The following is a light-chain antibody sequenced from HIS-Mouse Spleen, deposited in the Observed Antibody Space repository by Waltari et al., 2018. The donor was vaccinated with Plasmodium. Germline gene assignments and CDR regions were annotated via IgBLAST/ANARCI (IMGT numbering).Light chain of an antibody. CDR2: GNS. J-gene: IGLJ3*02. Sequence: QSVLTQPPSVSGAPGQRVTISCTGSSSNIGAGYDVHWYQQLPGTAPKLLIYGNSKGPAGVPDGFSGSKSGTSASLAITGLQAEDEADYYCQSYDSSLSGWVFGGGTKLTVL. CDR3: QSYDSSLSGWV. CDR1: SSNIGAGYD. V-gene: IGLV1-40*01.